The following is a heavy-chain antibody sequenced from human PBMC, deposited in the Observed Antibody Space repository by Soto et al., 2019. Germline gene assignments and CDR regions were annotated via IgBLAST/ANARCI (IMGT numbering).Heavy chain of an antibody. CDR3: ARGGSSGSSYRGTRAFDI. CDR1: GGSISSYY. V-gene: IGHV4-59*01. D-gene: IGHD6-19*01. Sequence: ASETLSLTCTVSGGSISSYYWSWIRQPPGKGLEWIGYIYYSGSTNYNPSLKSRVTISVDTSKNQFSLKLSSVTAADTAVYYCARGGSSGSSYRGTRAFDIWGQGTMVTVS. J-gene: IGHJ3*02. CDR2: IYYSGST.